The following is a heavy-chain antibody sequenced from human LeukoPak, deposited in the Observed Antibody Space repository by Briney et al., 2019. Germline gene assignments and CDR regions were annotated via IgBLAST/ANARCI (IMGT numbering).Heavy chain of an antibody. CDR2: ISGSGGST. Sequence: PGGSLRLSCAASGFTFSSYAMSWVRQAPGKGLEWVSAISGSGGSTYYADSVKGRFTISRDNSKNTLYLQMNSLRAEDTAVYYCAKVAPYYDILTGYFDYWGQGTLVTVSP. CDR3: AKVAPYYDILTGYFDY. J-gene: IGHJ4*02. V-gene: IGHV3-23*01. D-gene: IGHD3-9*01. CDR1: GFTFSSYA.